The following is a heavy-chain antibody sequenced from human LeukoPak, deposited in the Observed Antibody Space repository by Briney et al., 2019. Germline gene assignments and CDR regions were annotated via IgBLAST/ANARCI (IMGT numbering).Heavy chain of an antibody. D-gene: IGHD6-19*01. CDR3: ARPGLAVAGYYYMDV. Sequence: GESLKISCKGSGYSFTSYWIGWVRQMPGKGLEWMGIIYPGDSDTRYSPSCQGQVTISADKSISTAYLQWSSLKASDTAMYYCARPGLAVAGYYYMDVWGKGTTVTVSS. CDR1: GYSFTSYW. V-gene: IGHV5-51*01. J-gene: IGHJ6*03. CDR2: IYPGDSDT.